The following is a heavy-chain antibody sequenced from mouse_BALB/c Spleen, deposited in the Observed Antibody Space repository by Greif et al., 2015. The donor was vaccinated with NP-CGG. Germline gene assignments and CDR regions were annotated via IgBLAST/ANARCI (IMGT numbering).Heavy chain of an antibody. J-gene: IGHJ1*01. D-gene: IGHD1-1*01. CDR1: GYAFSSYW. CDR3: SREDYGTRYFDV. Sequence: VQLQQSGAELVRPGSSVKISCKASGYAFSSYWMNWVKQRPGQGLEWIGQIYPGDGDTNYNGKFKGKATLTADKSSSTACMQLSSLTSEDSAVYFGSREDYGTRYFDVWGAGTTVSVSS. CDR2: IYPGDGDT. V-gene: IGHV1-80*01.